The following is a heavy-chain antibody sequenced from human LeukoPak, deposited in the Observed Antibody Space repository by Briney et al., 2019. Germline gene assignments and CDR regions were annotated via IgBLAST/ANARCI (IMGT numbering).Heavy chain of an antibody. J-gene: IGHJ4*02. Sequence: GGSLRLSCAASGFAFSSYAMSWVRQAPGKGLEWVSTIGSNGGDTNYADSVKGRFTISRDNSKNTLYLQMNTLRAEDTAVYYCARAYGDLGYWGQGTLATVSS. CDR2: IGSNGGDT. V-gene: IGHV3-23*01. D-gene: IGHD4-17*01. CDR3: ARAYGDLGY. CDR1: GFAFSSYA.